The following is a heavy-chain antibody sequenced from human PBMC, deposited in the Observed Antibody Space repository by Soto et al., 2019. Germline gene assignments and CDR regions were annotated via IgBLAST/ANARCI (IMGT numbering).Heavy chain of an antibody. CDR2: INTKTGGT. V-gene: IGHV1-2*02. J-gene: IGHJ5*02. CDR1: GYSFTDYY. Sequence: QVHLVQSGAEVKKPGASVKVSCKASGYSFTDYYMHWVRQAPGQGLEWMGWINTKTGGTNYAQRVQGRVTMTGDTSINTAYMELSRLRSDDTAVYYCARVGPTGWFDPWGQGTEVTVSS. CDR3: ARVGPTGWFDP.